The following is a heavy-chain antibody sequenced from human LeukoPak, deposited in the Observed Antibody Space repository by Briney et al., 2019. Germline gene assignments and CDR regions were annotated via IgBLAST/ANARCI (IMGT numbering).Heavy chain of an antibody. CDR2: IFPGDSDI. D-gene: IGHD1-1*01. CDR1: GYRFTNFW. V-gene: IGHV5-51*01. J-gene: IGHJ2*01. CDR3: ARHQRIERMRYFDL. Sequence: GESLKISCKGSGYRFTNFWIGWVRQMPGKGLEWMGIIFPGDSDIRYSPSFQGQVTISADKSIGTAYLQWSSLKASDTAMYYCARHQRIERMRYFDLWGRGTLVTVSS.